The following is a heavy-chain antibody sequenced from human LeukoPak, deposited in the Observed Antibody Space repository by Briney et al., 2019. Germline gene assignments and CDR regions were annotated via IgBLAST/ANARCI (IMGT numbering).Heavy chain of an antibody. CDR2: ISYDGSNK. Sequence: GRSLRLSCAASGFTFSSYGMHWVRRAPGKGLEWVAVISYDGSNKYYADSVKGRFTISRDNSKNTLYLQMNSLRAEDTAVYYCAKDAKERRYCSSTSCYGGPFDYWGQGTLVTVSS. V-gene: IGHV3-30*18. CDR1: GFTFSSYG. CDR3: AKDAKERRYCSSTSCYGGPFDY. J-gene: IGHJ4*02. D-gene: IGHD2-2*01.